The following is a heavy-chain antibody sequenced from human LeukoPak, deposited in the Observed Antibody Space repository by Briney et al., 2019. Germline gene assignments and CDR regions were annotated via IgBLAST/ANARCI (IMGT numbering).Heavy chain of an antibody. D-gene: IGHD5-12*01. CDR3: ARGGYDGFDY. CDR1: GASVSSASY. Sequence: SETLSLTCTVSGASVSSASYWTWIRQPPGKGVEWIAHIYNGVNTNYNPSLKSRVTISVDTSKNQFSLKLSSVTAADTAVYYCARGGYDGFDYWGQGTLVTVSS. V-gene: IGHV4-61*01. J-gene: IGHJ4*02. CDR2: IYNGVNT.